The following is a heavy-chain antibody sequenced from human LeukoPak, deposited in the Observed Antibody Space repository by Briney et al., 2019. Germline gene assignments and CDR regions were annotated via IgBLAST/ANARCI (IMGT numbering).Heavy chain of an antibody. Sequence: PSETLSLTCSVSGDSTSTGDYDGRWLRQAGGKGLEWIERSYTSGSTNYTPSLKRRVTISVDTSQNQFSLKLSSLTAADTAVYFCARNYYDTKKPWDWGQGTLVTVSS. D-gene: IGHD3-22*01. V-gene: IGHV4-61*02. CDR2: SYTSGST. J-gene: IGHJ4*02. CDR3: ARNYYDTKKPWD. CDR1: GDSTSTGDYD.